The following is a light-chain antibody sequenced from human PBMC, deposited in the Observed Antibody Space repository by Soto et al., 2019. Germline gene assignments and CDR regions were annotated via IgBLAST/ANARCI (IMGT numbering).Light chain of an antibody. CDR1: QSIRGIY. CDR3: QQYGSAPEGT. V-gene: IGKV3-20*01. Sequence: EIVLTQSPGTLSLSPGERATLSCRASQSIRGIYLAWYQQKPGQAPRLLIYGGSSRATGIPDRFSGSGSGTDFTLTISRLEPEDFAVYYCQQYGSAPEGTFGQGTKVDIK. J-gene: IGKJ1*01. CDR2: GGS.